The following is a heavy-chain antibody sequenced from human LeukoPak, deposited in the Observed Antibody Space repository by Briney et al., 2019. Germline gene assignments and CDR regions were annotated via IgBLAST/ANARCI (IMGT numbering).Heavy chain of an antibody. V-gene: IGHV4-59*01. Sequence: SETLSLTCTVSGDSITSYFWSWIRQSPWEGLEWIGDISYSGNTNSNPSLKSRATMSLDTSKNHFSLKLISVTAADTAVYYCARGDDSGAHYPSRFDLWGRGTLVTVSS. CDR2: ISYSGNT. CDR3: ARGDDSGAHYPSRFDL. J-gene: IGHJ2*01. CDR1: GDSITSYF. D-gene: IGHD3-22*01.